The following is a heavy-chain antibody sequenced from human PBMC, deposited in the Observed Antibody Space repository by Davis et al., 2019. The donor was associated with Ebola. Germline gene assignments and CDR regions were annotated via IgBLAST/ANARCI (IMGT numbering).Heavy chain of an antibody. CDR1: RYTFTRYG. J-gene: IGHJ5*02. V-gene: IGHV1-18*01. D-gene: IGHD3-10*01. Sequence: ASVTVSCKASRYTFTRYGISWVRQAPGQGLEWMGWISAYNGNTNYAQNLQGRVTMTTDTSTSTAYIEVRSLRYDDTAVYYCARAVTMVLPSGWFDPRGQGTLVTVSS. CDR3: ARAVTMVLPSGWFDP. CDR2: ISAYNGNT.